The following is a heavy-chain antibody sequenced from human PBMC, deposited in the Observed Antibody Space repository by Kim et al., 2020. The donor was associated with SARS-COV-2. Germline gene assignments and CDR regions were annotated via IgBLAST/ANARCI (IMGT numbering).Heavy chain of an antibody. CDR3: AKSPVGAGYYFDS. V-gene: IGHV3-23*01. D-gene: IGHD1-26*01. Sequence: GGSLRLSCAASGFIFPNYAMSWVRQAPGKGLEWVSSISGNGVSTYYADSVKGRFTISRDNSKNTVYQQMNSLRAEDTAVYYCAKSPVGAGYYFDSWGQGIPVTVSS. CDR2: ISGNGVST. J-gene: IGHJ4*02. CDR1: GFIFPNYA.